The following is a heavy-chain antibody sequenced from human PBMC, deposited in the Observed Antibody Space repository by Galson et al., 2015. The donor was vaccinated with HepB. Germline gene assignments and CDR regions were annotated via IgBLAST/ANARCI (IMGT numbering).Heavy chain of an antibody. D-gene: IGHD6-6*01. CDR1: GFPFSTYT. J-gene: IGHJ6*04. CDR3: AKDRNSASSGTYDMDV. Sequence: SLRLSCAASGFPFSTYTMSWVRQAPGKGLEWVSAISGSGGTTYYADSVRGRFTISRDNTKRTLYLQMNRLRGEDTALYYCAKDRNSASSGTYDMDVWGEGATVTVFS. CDR2: ISGSGGTT. V-gene: IGHV3-23*01.